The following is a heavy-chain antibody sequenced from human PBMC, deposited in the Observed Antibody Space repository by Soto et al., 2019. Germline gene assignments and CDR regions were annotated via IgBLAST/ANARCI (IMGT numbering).Heavy chain of an antibody. Sequence: PSETLSLTCAVYGGSFSGYYWTWIRQPPGTGLEWIGEINHSGSTNYNPSLKSRVTISVDTSKNQFSLKLTSVTAADTAVYYCGRDEITGLFEDWCQGTLVNVSS. CDR3: GRDEITGLFED. V-gene: IGHV4-34*01. J-gene: IGHJ4*02. D-gene: IGHD2-8*02. CDR2: INHSGST. CDR1: GGSFSGYY.